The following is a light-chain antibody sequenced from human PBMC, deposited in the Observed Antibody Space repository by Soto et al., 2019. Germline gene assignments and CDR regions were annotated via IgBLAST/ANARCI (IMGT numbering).Light chain of an antibody. J-gene: IGKJ1*01. CDR3: LQYHNLWA. V-gene: IGKV3-15*01. CDR1: QSVGSL. Sequence: EIVLTQSPATLSVSPGEGATLSCRASQSVGSLLAWYQQRPGQAPRLLIYRASTRATGVPARFSGSGSGTEFTLTISSLQSEDFTVYSCLQYHNLWAFGQGTKVDIK. CDR2: RAS.